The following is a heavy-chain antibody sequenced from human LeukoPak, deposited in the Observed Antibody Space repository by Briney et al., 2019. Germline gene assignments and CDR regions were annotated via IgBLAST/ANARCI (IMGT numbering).Heavy chain of an antibody. CDR3: ARDTRRIQLSSFDP. CDR2: IYSGGST. Sequence: GGSLRLSCAASGFTVSSNYMSWVRQAPGKGLEWVSVIYSGGSTYYADSVKGRFTISRDNSKNTLYLQMNRLRAEDTAVYYCARDTRRIQLSSFDPWGQGTLVTVSS. D-gene: IGHD5-18*01. CDR1: GFTVSSNY. V-gene: IGHV3-66*02. J-gene: IGHJ5*02.